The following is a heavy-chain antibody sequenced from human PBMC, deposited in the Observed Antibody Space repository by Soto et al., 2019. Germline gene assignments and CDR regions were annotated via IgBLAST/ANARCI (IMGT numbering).Heavy chain of an antibody. J-gene: IGHJ6*02. V-gene: IGHV1-8*01. D-gene: IGHD4-17*01. Sequence: SVKVSCKASGYTFTSYDINWVRQATGQGLEWMGWMNPNSGNTGYAQKFQGRVTMTRNTSISTAYMELSSLRSEDTAVYYCARGGANGDYGYYYYGMDVWGQGTTVTVSS. CDR2: MNPNSGNT. CDR3: ARGGANGDYGYYYYGMDV. CDR1: GYTFTSYD.